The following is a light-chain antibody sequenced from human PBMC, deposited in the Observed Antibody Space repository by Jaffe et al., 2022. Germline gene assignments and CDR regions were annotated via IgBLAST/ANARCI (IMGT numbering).Light chain of an antibody. Sequence: QSVLTQPPSASGTPGQRVTISCSGSSSNIGNYDVYWYQQLPGTAPKLLIYRNNQRPSGVPDRFSGSKSGTSASLAISGLRSEDEADYYCAAWDHSLNVMEIGGGTKLTVL. J-gene: IGLJ2*01. CDR2: RNN. CDR1: SSNIGNYD. CDR3: AAWDHSLNVME. V-gene: IGLV1-47*01.